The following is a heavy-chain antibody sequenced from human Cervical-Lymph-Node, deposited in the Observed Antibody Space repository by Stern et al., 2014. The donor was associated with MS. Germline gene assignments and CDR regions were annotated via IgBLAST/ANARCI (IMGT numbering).Heavy chain of an antibody. CDR1: GFKFSIYW. J-gene: IGHJ4*02. Sequence: VQLVQSGAELIRPGESLKISCKGSGFKFSIYWIAWVRQMPGKGLEWMGIIYPGDPSPSFQGQVTMSADKSTSTAYLQWSSLNASDTAMYFCARQTTAWASDVWGQGTLVTVSS. D-gene: IGHD1-14*01. V-gene: IGHV5-51*01. CDR3: ARQTTAWASDV. CDR2: IYPGDP.